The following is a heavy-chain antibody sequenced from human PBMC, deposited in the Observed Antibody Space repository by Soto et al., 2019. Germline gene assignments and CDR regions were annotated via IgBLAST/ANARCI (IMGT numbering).Heavy chain of an antibody. J-gene: IGHJ6*02. V-gene: IGHV1-69*05. CDR2: IIPIFGPA. Sequence: GASVKVSCKSSGGTFNNYAISWVRQAPGQGLEWMGGIIPIFGPANHAQKFQGRVTMTRDTSTSTVYMELDSLTSGDTAVYYCARAGIAYCTSTTCYLYYYVMDVWGQGTTVTVSS. CDR1: GGTFNNYA. D-gene: IGHD2-2*01. CDR3: ARAGIAYCTSTTCYLYYYVMDV.